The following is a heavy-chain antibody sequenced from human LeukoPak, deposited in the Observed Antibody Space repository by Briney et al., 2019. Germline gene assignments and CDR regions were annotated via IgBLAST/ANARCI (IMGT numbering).Heavy chain of an antibody. CDR2: IKSKTDGGTT. D-gene: IGHD1-26*01. J-gene: IGHJ3*02. CDR1: GFTFSTYS. V-gene: IGHV3-15*01. CDR3: TTDPSVGAITLDAFDI. Sequence: GGSLRLSCAASGFTFSTYSMNWVRQAPGKGLEWVGRIKSKTDGGTTDYAAPVKGRFTISRDDSKNTLYLQMNSLKTGDTAVYYCTTDPSVGAITLDAFDIWGQGTMVTVSS.